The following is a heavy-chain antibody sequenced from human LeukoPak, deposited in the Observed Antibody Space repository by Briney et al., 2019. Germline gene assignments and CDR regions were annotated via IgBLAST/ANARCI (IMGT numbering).Heavy chain of an antibody. CDR2: IYGSGNT. CDR1: DGSISSYY. J-gene: IGHJ4*02. V-gene: IGHV4-59*01. Sequence: NTSETLSLTCTVSDGSISSYYWSWIRQPPGKGLEWIGYIYGSGNTNYNPSLKSRVTMSIDTSKNQFSLKLTSVTAADTATYYCARETSLAGFASGLGFNYWGQGILVTVSS. CDR3: ARETSLAGFASGLGFNY. D-gene: IGHD6-19*01.